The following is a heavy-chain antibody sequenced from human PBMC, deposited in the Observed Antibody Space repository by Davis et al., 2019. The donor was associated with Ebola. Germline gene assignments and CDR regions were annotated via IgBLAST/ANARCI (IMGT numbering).Heavy chain of an antibody. V-gene: IGHV4-39*01. CDR3: ARGHSYGSMVYGMDV. Sequence: SETLSLTCTVSGDSMSSDSMSSSTYYWGWIRQPPGKGLEWIGNIYSSGTTYYNPSLKSRVTISVDTSKNQFSLRLSSVTAADTAMYYCARGHSYGSMVYGMDVWGQGTTVTVSS. CDR1: GDSMSSDSMSSSTYY. D-gene: IGHD5-18*01. CDR2: IYSSGTT. J-gene: IGHJ6*02.